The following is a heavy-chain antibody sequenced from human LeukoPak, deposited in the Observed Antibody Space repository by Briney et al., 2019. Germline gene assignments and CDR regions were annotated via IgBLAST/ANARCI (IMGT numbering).Heavy chain of an antibody. CDR1: GFTFSSYW. J-gene: IGHJ3*02. D-gene: IGHD5-24*01. CDR3: ARDGYNSDAFDI. V-gene: IGHV3-74*01. Sequence: GGTLRLSCAASGFTFSSYWMHWVRPAPGKGLVWVSRINTDGSSTSYADSVKGRFTISRDNAKNTLYLQMNSLRAEDTAVYYCARDGYNSDAFDIWGQGTMVTVSS. CDR2: INTDGSST.